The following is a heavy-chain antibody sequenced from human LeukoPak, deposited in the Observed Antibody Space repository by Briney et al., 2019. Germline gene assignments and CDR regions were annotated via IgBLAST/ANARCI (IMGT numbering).Heavy chain of an antibody. CDR1: GFTFSSYA. CDR3: ARNGDVAAMFWYFDY. V-gene: IGHV3-30*04. CDR2: ISYDGSNK. Sequence: GALRLSCAASGFTFSSYAMHWVRQAPGKGLEWVAVISYDGSNKYYADSVKGRFTISRDNSKNTLYLQMNSLRAEDTAVYYCARNGDVAAMFWYFDYWGQGTLVTVSS. J-gene: IGHJ4*02. D-gene: IGHD2-15*01.